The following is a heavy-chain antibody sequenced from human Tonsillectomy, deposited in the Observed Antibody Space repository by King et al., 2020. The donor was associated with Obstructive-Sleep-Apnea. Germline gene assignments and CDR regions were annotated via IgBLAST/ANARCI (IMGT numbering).Heavy chain of an antibody. CDR3: ARGSVRYFDWLSPYFDP. J-gene: IGHJ4*02. V-gene: IGHV4-59*08. CDR1: RGSITNYY. D-gene: IGHD3-9*01. Sequence: VQLQESGPGLVKPSETLSLTCVVSRGSITNYYWSWIRQPPGKGLEWIAYIYHSGSTNYNPSLKSRVPISIDTSKGQFSLNLSSVTAADTAVYYCARGSVRYFDWLSPYFDPWGQGTLVTVSS. CDR2: IYHSGST.